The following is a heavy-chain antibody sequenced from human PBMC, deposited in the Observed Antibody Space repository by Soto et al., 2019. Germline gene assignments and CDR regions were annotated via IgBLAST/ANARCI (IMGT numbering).Heavy chain of an antibody. CDR1: GVPVSSGDYY. J-gene: IGHJ6*02. V-gene: IGHV4-31*03. Sequence: QVQLQESGPGLVKPSQALPLSCNVYGVPVSSGDYYWSWIRQHAGRGLEWIGYIDRSGSTYYKPSLRGRVIMSVDTSTNQISLRLLSVTAADTAVYYCARDSGGNSENYYGLDVWGHGTTVTVSS. CDR2: IDRSGST. D-gene: IGHD1-1*01. CDR3: ARDSGGNSENYYGLDV.